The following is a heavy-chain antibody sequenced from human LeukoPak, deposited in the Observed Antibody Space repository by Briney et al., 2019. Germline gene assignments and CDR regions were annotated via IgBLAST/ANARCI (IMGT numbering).Heavy chain of an antibody. J-gene: IGHJ6*03. V-gene: IGHV1-46*01. D-gene: IGHD3-10*01. CDR2: INPSGGST. CDR1: GYTFTSYY. Sequence: ASVKVSCKASGYTFTSYYIHWVRQAPGQGLEWMGLINPSGGSTNYAQKFQGRVTMTRDTSTSTVYMELSSLRSEDTAVYYCGRGPRITVVRGGQWYYYMDVWGKGTTVTISS. CDR3: GRGPRITVVRGGQWYYYMDV.